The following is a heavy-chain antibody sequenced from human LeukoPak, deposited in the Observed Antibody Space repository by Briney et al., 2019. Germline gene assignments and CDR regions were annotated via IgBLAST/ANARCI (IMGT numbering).Heavy chain of an antibody. Sequence: GASVKVSCKASGYTFTGYYMHWVRQAPGQGLEWMGWINPNSGATNFAQKFQGRVTMTRDASISTAYMEVSSLRSDDTAVYYCARGIAVAGIDYWGQGTLVTVSS. CDR1: GYTFTGYY. CDR2: INPNSGAT. V-gene: IGHV1-2*02. J-gene: IGHJ4*02. D-gene: IGHD6-19*01. CDR3: ARGIAVAGIDY.